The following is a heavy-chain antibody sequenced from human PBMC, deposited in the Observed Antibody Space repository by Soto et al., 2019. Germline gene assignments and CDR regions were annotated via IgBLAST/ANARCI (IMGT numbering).Heavy chain of an antibody. CDR1: GGTFGNSA. Sequence: QVQLVQSGAEVKKPGSSVKVSCKASGGTFGNSAISWVRQAPGHGLEWMGGIIPSFATGNSAPEFQGRLTITADKSTTTGYLELSSLRSEETAVYYCARSYYGSGSYWFSGMDVWGQGTTVTVSS. V-gene: IGHV1-69*06. CDR2: IIPSFATG. CDR3: ARSYYGSGSYWFSGMDV. J-gene: IGHJ6*02. D-gene: IGHD3-10*01.